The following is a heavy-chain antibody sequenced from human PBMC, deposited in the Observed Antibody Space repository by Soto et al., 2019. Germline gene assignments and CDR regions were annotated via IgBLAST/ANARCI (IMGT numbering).Heavy chain of an antibody. Sequence: EVHLVESGGGLVQTGGSLRLSCAIFESTVSRDWMNWVRQAPGKGLEWVAYINQDGSEKYYVDSVKGRFTISRDNAKKSLYLQMTSLRPADTAMYYCSGGVGDAFWGQGTLVTVSS. V-gene: IGHV3-7*04. CDR3: SGGVGDAF. CDR1: ESTVSRDW. D-gene: IGHD1-26*01. CDR2: INQDGSEK. J-gene: IGHJ4*02.